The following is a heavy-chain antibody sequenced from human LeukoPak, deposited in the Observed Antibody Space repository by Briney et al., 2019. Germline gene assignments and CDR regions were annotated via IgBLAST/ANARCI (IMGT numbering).Heavy chain of an antibody. J-gene: IGHJ5*02. CDR2: IYYSGTT. CDR1: GGSISSSSHY. D-gene: IGHD3-10*02. V-gene: IGHV4-39*01. Sequence: PSETLSLTCTVSGGSISSSSHYWGWIRQPPGKGLEWIGSIYYSGTTAYNPALNRRITISVDTSKNQFSLKLSSVTAADTAVYYCVRWQSGSMFHPPWGQGTLVTVSS. CDR3: VRWQSGSMFHPP.